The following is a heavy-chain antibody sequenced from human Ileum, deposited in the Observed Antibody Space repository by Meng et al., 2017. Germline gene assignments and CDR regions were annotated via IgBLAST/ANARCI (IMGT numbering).Heavy chain of an antibody. CDR2: IHHSGST. CDR3: ARYGGSGSYWHFDP. D-gene: IGHD3-10*01. CDR1: GGSFSGYY. V-gene: IGHV4-34*01. J-gene: IGHJ2*01. Sequence: QVQLQQWGAGLLKPSETLSLTCAVYGGSFSGYYWTWIRQPPGKGLEWIGEIHHSGSTNYNPSLKSRVTMSIDTSKIQFSLELSSVTAAHAAVYYCARYGGSGSYWHFDPWGRGTLVTVSS.